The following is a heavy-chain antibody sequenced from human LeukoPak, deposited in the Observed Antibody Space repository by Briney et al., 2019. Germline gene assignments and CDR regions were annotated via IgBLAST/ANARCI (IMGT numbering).Heavy chain of an antibody. CDR3: ARRFKTYYYDSSGYSITSDAFDI. J-gene: IGHJ3*02. V-gene: IGHV5-51*01. CDR2: IYPGDSDT. Sequence: GESLKISCKGSGYSFTSYWIGWVRQMPGKGLEWMGIIYPGDSDTRYSPSFQGQVTISADKSISTAYLQWSSLKASDTAMYYCARRFKTYYYDSSGYSITSDAFDIWGQGTMVTVSS. CDR1: GYSFTSYW. D-gene: IGHD3-22*01.